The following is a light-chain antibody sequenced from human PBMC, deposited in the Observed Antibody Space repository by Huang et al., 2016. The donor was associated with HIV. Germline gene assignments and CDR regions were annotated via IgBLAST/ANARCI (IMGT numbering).Light chain of an antibody. Sequence: DIVMTQSPDSLAVSLGERATINGKSSQSVLYSSNNKNYLAWYQQKPGQPPKLIIYWASTQECGVPDRFSGSGSGTDFTLTISSLQAEDVAVYYCQQYYSTPLTFGGGTKVEIK. V-gene: IGKV4-1*01. CDR2: WAS. CDR3: QQYYSTPLT. CDR1: QSVLYSSNNKNY. J-gene: IGKJ4*01.